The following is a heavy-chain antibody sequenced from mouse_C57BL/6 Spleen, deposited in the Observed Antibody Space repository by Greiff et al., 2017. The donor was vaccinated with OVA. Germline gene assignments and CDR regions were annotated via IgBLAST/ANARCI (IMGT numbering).Heavy chain of an antibody. CDR2: ISYDGSN. CDR3: ARDGYYGAMDY. Sequence: EVKLQESGPGLVKPSQSLSLTCSVTGYSITSGYYWNWIRQFPGNKLEWMGYISYDGSNNYNPSLKKRISITRDTSKNQFFRKMNSVTTEDTAAYYWARDGYYGAMDYWGQGTSVTVSS. J-gene: IGHJ4*01. D-gene: IGHD1-1*01. CDR1: GYSITSGYY. V-gene: IGHV3-6*01.